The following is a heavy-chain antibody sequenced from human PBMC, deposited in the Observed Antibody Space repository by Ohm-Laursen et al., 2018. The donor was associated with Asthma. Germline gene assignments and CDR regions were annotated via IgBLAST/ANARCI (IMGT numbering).Heavy chain of an antibody. CDR1: GYTFIDYY. CDR3: AKEIGRAAAGTYFDF. Sequence: GSSVKVSCKASGYTFIDYYIHWVRQAPGQGLEWMGRINPNTGGTNFAQKFQGRVTMTTDTSISTAYMELSRLRSDDTAVYYCAKEIGRAAAGTYFDFWGQGTLVTVSS. CDR2: INPNTGGT. D-gene: IGHD6-13*01. J-gene: IGHJ4*02. V-gene: IGHV1-2*06.